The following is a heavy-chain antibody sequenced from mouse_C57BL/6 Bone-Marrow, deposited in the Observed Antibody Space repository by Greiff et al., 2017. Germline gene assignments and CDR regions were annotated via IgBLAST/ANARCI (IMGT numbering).Heavy chain of an antibody. Sequence: EVQLVESGGGLVQPGGSLSLSCAASGFTFTDYYMSWVRQPPGKALEWLGFIRNKANGYTTEYSASVKGRFTISRDNSQSILYLQMNALRAEDSATYYCARYYYGRFDYWGQGTTLTVSS. CDR1: GFTFTDYY. CDR3: ARYYYGRFDY. V-gene: IGHV7-3*01. CDR2: IRNKANGYTT. D-gene: IGHD1-1*01. J-gene: IGHJ2*01.